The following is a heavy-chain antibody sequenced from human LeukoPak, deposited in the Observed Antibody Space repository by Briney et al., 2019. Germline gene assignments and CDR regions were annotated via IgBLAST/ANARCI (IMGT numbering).Heavy chain of an antibody. D-gene: IGHD3-3*01. CDR1: GGSISSGSYY. CDR3: ARLGGYDFWSGYSPDY. Sequence: PSETLSLTCTVSGGSISSGSYYWSWIRQPAGKGLEWIGRIYTSGSTNYNPSLKSRVTISVDTSKNQFSLKLSSVTAADTAVYYCARLGGYDFWSGYSPDYWGQGTLVTVSS. V-gene: IGHV4-61*02. J-gene: IGHJ4*02. CDR2: IYTSGST.